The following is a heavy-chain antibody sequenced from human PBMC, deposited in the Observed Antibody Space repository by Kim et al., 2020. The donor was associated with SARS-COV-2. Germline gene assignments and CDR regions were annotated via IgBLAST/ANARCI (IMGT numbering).Heavy chain of an antibody. CDR1: GFTFSSYS. CDR3: AREGLRYFDWLLKGFDY. Sequence: GGSLRLSCAASGFTFSSYSMNWVRQAPGKGLEWVSSISSSSSYIYYADSVKGRFTISRDNAKNSLYLQMNSLRAEDTAVYYCAREGLRYFDWLLKGFDYWGQGTLVTVSS. V-gene: IGHV3-21*01. D-gene: IGHD3-9*01. J-gene: IGHJ4*02. CDR2: ISSSSSYI.